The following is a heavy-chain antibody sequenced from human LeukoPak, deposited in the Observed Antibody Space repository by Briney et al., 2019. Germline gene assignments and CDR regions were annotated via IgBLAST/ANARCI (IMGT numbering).Heavy chain of an antibody. D-gene: IGHD3-16*01. V-gene: IGHV3-23*01. J-gene: IGHJ4*02. CDR1: GFTFSSYA. CDR2: ISGSGGST. CDR3: AKDQQDLSYYDYVWGSYLYDY. Sequence: GGSLRLSCAASGFTFSSYAMSWIRQAPGKGLEWVSAISGSGGSTYYADSVKGRFTISRDNSKNTLYLQMNSLRAEDTAVYYCAKDQQDLSYYDYVWGSYLYDYWGQGTLVTVSS.